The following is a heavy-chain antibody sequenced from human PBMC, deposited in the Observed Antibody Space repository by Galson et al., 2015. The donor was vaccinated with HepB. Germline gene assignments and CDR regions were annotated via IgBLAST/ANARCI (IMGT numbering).Heavy chain of an antibody. CDR3: ARGRGDYGRVDY. D-gene: IGHD4/OR15-4a*01. CDR1: GFTFSSYS. V-gene: IGHV3-30*03. J-gene: IGHJ4*02. CDR2: ISYDGSNK. Sequence: SLRLSCAASGFTFSSYSMNWVRQAPGKGLEWVAVISYDGSNKYYADSVKGRFTISRDNSKNTLYLQMNSLRAEDTAVYYCARGRGDYGRVDYWGQGTLVTVSS.